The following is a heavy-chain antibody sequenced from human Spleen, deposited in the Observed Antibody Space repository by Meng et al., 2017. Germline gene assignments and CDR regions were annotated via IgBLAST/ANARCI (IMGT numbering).Heavy chain of an antibody. J-gene: IGHJ4*02. V-gene: IGHV3-21*01. D-gene: IGHD2-2*02. CDR1: GFTFSSYS. Sequence: GESLKISCAASGFTFSSYSMNWVRQAPGKGLEWVSSISSSSSYIYYADSVKGRFTISRDNAKNSLYLQMNSLRAEDTAVYYCARVRRGYCSSTSCYIGDYWDQGTLVTVSS. CDR3: ARVRRGYCSSTSCYIGDY. CDR2: ISSSSSYI.